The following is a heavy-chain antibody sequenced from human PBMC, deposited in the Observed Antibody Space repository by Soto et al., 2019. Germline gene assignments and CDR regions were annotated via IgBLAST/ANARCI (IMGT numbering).Heavy chain of an antibody. D-gene: IGHD3-16*01. Sequence: QVQLQQWGTGLLKPSETLSLTCAVYGGSFRGYYWTWIRQPPGKGMEWIGESDHSGSTNYNPSLKRRVTISVDTSKNQFSLKLASVTAADTAVYYCARVEYTYNYRGLDYWGQGTLVTVSS. V-gene: IGHV4-34*01. CDR2: SDHSGST. J-gene: IGHJ4*02. CDR1: GGSFRGYY. CDR3: ARVEYTYNYRGLDY.